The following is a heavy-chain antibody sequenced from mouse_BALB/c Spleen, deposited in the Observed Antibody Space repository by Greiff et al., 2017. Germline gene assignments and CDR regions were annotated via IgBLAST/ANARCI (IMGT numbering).Heavy chain of an antibody. Sequence: EVQGVESGGGLVQPGGSRKLSCAASGFTFSSFGMHWVRQAPEKGLEWVAYISSGSSTIYYADTVKGRFTISRDNPKNTLFLQMTSLRSEDTAMYYCARSGDGYKGFAYWGQGTLVTVSA. V-gene: IGHV5-17*02. D-gene: IGHD2-3*01. CDR2: ISSGSSTI. CDR1: GFTFSSFG. J-gene: IGHJ3*01. CDR3: ARSGDGYKGFAY.